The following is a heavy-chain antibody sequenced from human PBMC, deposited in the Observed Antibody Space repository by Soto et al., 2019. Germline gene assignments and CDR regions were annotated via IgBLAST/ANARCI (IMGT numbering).Heavy chain of an antibody. CDR3: ARGGKDHLTHYFSDY. CDR1: GFTLSEYY. CDR2: TRSKAKSYTT. Sequence: EVELVESGGGLVQPGGSLRVSCVVSGFTLSEYYMDWVRQAPGKGLECIGRTRSKAKSYTTEYAASVRGRFMLSRDDSGSSLYLQMNSLETDDTAVYYCARGGKDHLTHYFSDYWGQGTLVTVSS. D-gene: IGHD3-10*01. V-gene: IGHV3-72*01. J-gene: IGHJ4*02.